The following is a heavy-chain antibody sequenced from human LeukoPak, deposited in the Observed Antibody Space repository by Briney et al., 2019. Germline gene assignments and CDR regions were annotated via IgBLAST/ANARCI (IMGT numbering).Heavy chain of an antibody. J-gene: IGHJ5*02. Sequence: SETLSLTCTVSGGSISSSSYYWGWIRQPPGKGLEWIGSIYYSGSTYYNPSLKSRVTISVDTSKNQFSLKLSSVTAADTAVYYCARDRGSGSYGWFDPWGQGTLVTVSS. D-gene: IGHD3-10*01. CDR1: GGSISSSSYY. CDR3: ARDRGSGSYGWFDP. CDR2: IYYSGST. V-gene: IGHV4-39*07.